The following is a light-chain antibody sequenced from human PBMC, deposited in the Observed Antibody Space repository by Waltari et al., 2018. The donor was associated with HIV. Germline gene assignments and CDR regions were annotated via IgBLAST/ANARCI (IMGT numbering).Light chain of an antibody. V-gene: IGKV3-20*01. CDR1: QSVSSSY. CDR2: GAS. J-gene: IGKJ2*01. CDR3: QQYGGSPPHT. Sequence: ERVLSQSPGTLSLSPGERATLSCRASQSVSSSYLAWYQQKPGQAPRLLIYGASSRATGIPDRFSGSGSGTDFTLTISRLEPEDFAVYYCQQYGGSPPHTFGQGTKLEIK.